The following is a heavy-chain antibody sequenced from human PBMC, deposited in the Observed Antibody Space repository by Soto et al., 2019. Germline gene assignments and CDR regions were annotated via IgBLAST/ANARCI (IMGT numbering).Heavy chain of an antibody. V-gene: IGHV1-18*04. CDR1: GYTFTSYG. CDR2: ISAYNGNT. J-gene: IGHJ5*02. Sequence: ASVKVSCKASGYTFTSYGISWVRQAPGQGLEWMGWISAYNGNTNYAQKLQGRVTMTTDTSTSTAYMELRSLRSDDTAVYYCARDTSAAGTGWFDPWGQGXLVTVYS. CDR3: ARDTSAAGTGWFDP. D-gene: IGHD6-13*01.